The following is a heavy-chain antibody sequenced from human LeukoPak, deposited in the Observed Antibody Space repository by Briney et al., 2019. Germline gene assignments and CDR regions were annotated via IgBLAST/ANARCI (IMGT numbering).Heavy chain of an antibody. CDR3: ARGAGYNGYYYYYMDV. V-gene: IGHV1-69*13. CDR1: GGTFSSYA. CDR2: SIPIFGTA. Sequence: GASVKVSCKASGGTFSSYAISWVRQARGQGLEWMGVSIPIFGTANYAQKFQGRVTIHADESTSTASMALSSLRSEDTAVYYCARGAGYNGYYYYYMDVWGKGTTVTISS. J-gene: IGHJ6*03. D-gene: IGHD1-26*01.